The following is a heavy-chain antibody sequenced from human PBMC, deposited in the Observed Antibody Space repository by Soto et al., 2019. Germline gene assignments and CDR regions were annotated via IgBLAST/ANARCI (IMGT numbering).Heavy chain of an antibody. J-gene: IGHJ5*02. Sequence: QVQLVQSGGEVKKPGDSVKVSCKASGYTFTNYGISWVRQAPGQGLEWMGWINVYNGNTKYAQKVQGRVTMTTDTSTSTAYMELRSLRSDDTAVYYCARGVGSGSYYNQYNWFDPWGQGTLVTVSS. CDR3: ARGVGSGSYYNQYNWFDP. V-gene: IGHV1-18*01. CDR2: INVYNGNT. CDR1: GYTFTNYG. D-gene: IGHD3-10*01.